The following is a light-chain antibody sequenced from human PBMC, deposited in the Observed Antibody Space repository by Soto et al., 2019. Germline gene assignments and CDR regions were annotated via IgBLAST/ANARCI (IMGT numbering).Light chain of an antibody. CDR3: QQRSNWLIT. Sequence: EIVLTQSPATLSLSPGERATLSCRASQSVSSYLAWYKKKPGQAPRLLIYDASNRATGIPARFSGSGSGTDFTLTISSLEPEDCAVYYGQQRSNWLITFGQGTRLEIK. J-gene: IGKJ5*01. CDR2: DAS. V-gene: IGKV3-11*01. CDR1: QSVSSY.